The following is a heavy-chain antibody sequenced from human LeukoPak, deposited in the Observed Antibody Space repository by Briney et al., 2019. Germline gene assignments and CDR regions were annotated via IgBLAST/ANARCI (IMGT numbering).Heavy chain of an antibody. Sequence: GASVKVSCKASGYTFTRYGISWVRQAPGQGLEWVGWISAHKGNTNNEQKLQGRVSITTDTSTRTAYMELRSLRSDDTAVYYCARGYYDILTGYYRGSWFDSWGQGTLVTVSS. J-gene: IGHJ5*01. V-gene: IGHV1-18*01. CDR1: GYTFTRYG. D-gene: IGHD3-9*01. CDR3: ARGYYDILTGYYRGSWFDS. CDR2: ISAHKGNT.